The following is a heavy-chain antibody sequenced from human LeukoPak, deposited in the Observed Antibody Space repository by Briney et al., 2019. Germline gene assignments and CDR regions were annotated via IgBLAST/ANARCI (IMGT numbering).Heavy chain of an antibody. V-gene: IGHV4-59*01. Sequence: SETLSLTCTVSGGSISSYYWSWIRQPPGKGLEWMGYIHYSGSTNYKSSLRGRVTISVDTSKNQFSLKLSSVTAADTAVYYCARTTEGGYTYDYFYYYYMDVWGKGTTVTISS. CDR3: ARTTEGGYTYDYFYYYYMDV. J-gene: IGHJ6*03. D-gene: IGHD5-18*01. CDR2: IHYSGST. CDR1: GGSISSYY.